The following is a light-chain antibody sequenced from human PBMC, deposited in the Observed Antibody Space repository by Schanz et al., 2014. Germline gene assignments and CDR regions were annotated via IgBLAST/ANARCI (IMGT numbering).Light chain of an antibody. Sequence: QSALTQPASVSGSPGQSITISCTGTSSDVGSYNRVSWYQQPPGTAPKLMIYEVTNRPSGVPARFSGSKSGNTASLTVSGLQAEDEADYYCNSYAGNDNQVVFGGGTKVTVL. CDR1: SSDVGSYNR. CDR2: EVT. J-gene: IGLJ2*01. CDR3: NSYAGNDNQVV. V-gene: IGLV2-18*02.